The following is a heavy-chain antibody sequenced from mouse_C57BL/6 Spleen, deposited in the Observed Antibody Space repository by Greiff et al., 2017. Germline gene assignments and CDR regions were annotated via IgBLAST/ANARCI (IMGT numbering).Heavy chain of an antibody. J-gene: IGHJ4*01. Sequence: VQLQQPGAELVKPGASVKMSCKASGYTFTSYWITWVKQRPGQGLEWIGDIYPGSGSTNYNEKFKSKATLTVDTSSSTAYMQLSSLTSEDSAVYYCARGEGIYYGNSRGFYAMDYWGQGTSVTVSS. CDR1: GYTFTSYW. CDR3: ARGEGIYYGNSRGFYAMDY. CDR2: IYPGSGST. D-gene: IGHD2-1*01. V-gene: IGHV1-55*01.